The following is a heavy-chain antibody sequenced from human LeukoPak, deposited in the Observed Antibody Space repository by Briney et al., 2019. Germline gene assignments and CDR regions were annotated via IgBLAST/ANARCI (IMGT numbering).Heavy chain of an antibody. V-gene: IGHV3-30*02. CDR1: GFTFSSYG. Sequence: PGGSLRLSCAASGFTFSSYGMHWVRQAPGKGLEWVAFIRYDGSNKYYADSVKGRFTISRDNSKNTLYLQMNSLRAEDTAVYYCAKEGQFVKLQHEGDYYYYMDVWGKGTTVTVSS. D-gene: IGHD2-15*01. CDR2: IRYDGSNK. J-gene: IGHJ6*03. CDR3: AKEGQFVKLQHEGDYYYYMDV.